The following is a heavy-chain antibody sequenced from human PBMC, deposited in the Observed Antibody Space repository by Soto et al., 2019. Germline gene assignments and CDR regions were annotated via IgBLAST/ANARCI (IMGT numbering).Heavy chain of an antibody. D-gene: IGHD1-26*01. Sequence: QVQLVESGGGVVQPGRSLRLSCAASGFTFSSYAMHWVRQAPGKGLEWVAVISYDGSNKYYADSVKGRFTISRDNSKNTLSLQMNSLRAEDTAVYYGASTGRWELLSYFDYWGQGTLVTVSS. CDR1: GFTFSSYA. CDR3: ASTGRWELLSYFDY. V-gene: IGHV3-30-3*01. CDR2: ISYDGSNK. J-gene: IGHJ4*02.